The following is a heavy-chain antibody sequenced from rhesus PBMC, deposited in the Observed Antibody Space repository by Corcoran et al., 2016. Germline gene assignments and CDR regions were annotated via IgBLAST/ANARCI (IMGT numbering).Heavy chain of an antibody. Sequence: QVQLRESGPGLVKASETLSLTCAVSGYSISSGYYWGWIRQPPGKGLEYIGYISGKSGNTYYNPSLESRVTISKDTSKNQFSLKLTSVTAADTAVYYCAREASTYWHWGQGVLVTVSS. CDR1: GYSISSGYY. V-gene: IGHV4-99*02. J-gene: IGHJ4*01. D-gene: IGHD2-39*01. CDR3: AREASTYWH. CDR2: ISGKSGNT.